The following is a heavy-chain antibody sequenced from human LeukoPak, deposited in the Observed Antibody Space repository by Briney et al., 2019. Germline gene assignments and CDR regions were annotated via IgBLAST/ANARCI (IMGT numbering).Heavy chain of an antibody. CDR2: INPNSGGT. V-gene: IGHV1-2*02. Sequence: ASVKVSCKASGYTFTGYYIHWVRQAPGQGLEWMGWINPNSGGTNYAQKFQGRVTMTRDTSISTAYMELSRLKSDDTAVYYCARTWNSGSRSDYWGQGTLVTVSS. D-gene: IGHD1-26*01. CDR1: GYTFTGYY. CDR3: ARTWNSGSRSDY. J-gene: IGHJ4*02.